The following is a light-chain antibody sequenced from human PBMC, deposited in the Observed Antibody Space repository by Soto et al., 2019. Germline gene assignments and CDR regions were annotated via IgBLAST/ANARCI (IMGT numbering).Light chain of an antibody. CDR2: GAS. CDR1: QSVDSN. V-gene: IGKV3-15*01. Sequence: EIVMTQSPATLSVSPGERATLSCRASQSVDSNLAWYQQRPGQAPRLLIYGASKRATGIPARFSGSRSGTEFTLTISSLQSEDFVVYYCQQYNNWSPTWTFGQGTRVEIK. CDR3: QQYNNWSPTWT. J-gene: IGKJ1*01.